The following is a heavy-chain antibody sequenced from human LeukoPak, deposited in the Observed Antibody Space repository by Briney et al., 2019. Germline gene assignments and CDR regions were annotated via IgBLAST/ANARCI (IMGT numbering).Heavy chain of an antibody. Sequence: SEALSLTCTVSGGSISSGDYYWRWIRQPPGKGLEWIGYIYYSGSTYYNPSLKSRVTISVHTSKNQFSLKLSSVTAADTAVYYCARDTAVAEGAFDIWGQGTMVTVSS. CDR1: GGSISSGDYY. V-gene: IGHV4-30-4*08. J-gene: IGHJ3*02. CDR2: IYYSGST. D-gene: IGHD6-19*01. CDR3: ARDTAVAEGAFDI.